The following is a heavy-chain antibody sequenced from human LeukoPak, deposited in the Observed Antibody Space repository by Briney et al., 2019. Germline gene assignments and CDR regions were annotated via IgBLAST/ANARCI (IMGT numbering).Heavy chain of an antibody. Sequence: GRSLRLSCAASGFTLDDYAMHWVRHAPGKGREWVSGIRWNSGSIVYADSVKGRFTISRDNPKNSLYLQMNSLRAEDMALYYCAKESGYSYGYFGGFDYWGQGTLVTVSS. V-gene: IGHV3-9*03. D-gene: IGHD5-18*01. CDR3: AKESGYSYGYFGGFDY. CDR2: IRWNSGSI. CDR1: GFTLDDYA. J-gene: IGHJ4*02.